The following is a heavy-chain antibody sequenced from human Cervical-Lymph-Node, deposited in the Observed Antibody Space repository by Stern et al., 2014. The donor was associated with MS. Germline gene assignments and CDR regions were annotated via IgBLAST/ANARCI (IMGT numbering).Heavy chain of an antibody. J-gene: IGHJ6*02. CDR1: EYTHNNYL. V-gene: IGHV1-46*02. D-gene: IGHD2-15*01. Sequence: QLVQSGSEVKKPGASVKVSCKASEYTHNNYLIHWVRQAPGQQPDWMGVINPSGATNYAQKVQDRVTMTTDASTSTFYMELSRLRSEDTAVYYCAVRYCSGGRCYSVPDVWGQGTTVIVSS. CDR2: INPSGAT. CDR3: AVRYCSGGRCYSVPDV.